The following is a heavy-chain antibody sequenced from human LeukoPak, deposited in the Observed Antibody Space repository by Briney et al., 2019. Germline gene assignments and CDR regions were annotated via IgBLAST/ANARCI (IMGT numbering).Heavy chain of an antibody. CDR1: GFTFSSYS. CDR2: ISSSSSYI. CDR3: ARTYCRGGSCYSGDAFDI. V-gene: IGHV3-21*01. Sequence: GGSLRLSCAASGFTFSSYSMNWVRQAPGKGLEWVSSISSSSSYIYYADSVKGRFTISRDNAKNSLYLQMNSLRAEDTAVYYCARTYCRGGSCYSGDAFDIWGQGTMVTVSS. D-gene: IGHD2-15*01. J-gene: IGHJ3*02.